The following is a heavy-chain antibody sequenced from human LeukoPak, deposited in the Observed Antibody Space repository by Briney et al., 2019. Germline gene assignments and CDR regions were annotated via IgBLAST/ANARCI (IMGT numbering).Heavy chain of an antibody. CDR3: ARAHPHQFDIVVVPAAIPPEDWFDP. J-gene: IGHJ5*02. D-gene: IGHD2-2*01. CDR1: GGSISSGDYY. Sequence: SETLSLTCTVSGGSISSGDYYWSWIRQPPGKGLEWIGYIYYSGSTYYNPSLKSRVTISVDTSKNQFSLKLSSVTAADTAVYYCARAHPHQFDIVVVPAAIPPEDWFDPWGQGTLVAVSS. V-gene: IGHV4-30-4*08. CDR2: IYYSGST.